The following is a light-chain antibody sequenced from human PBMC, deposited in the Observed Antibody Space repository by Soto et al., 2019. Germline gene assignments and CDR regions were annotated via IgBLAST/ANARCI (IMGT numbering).Light chain of an antibody. Sequence: ILLTQCPGALSLSPGERATLSCRASQSFXNNYLAWYQQRPGQAPRLLXYDASSRATGIPDRLSGSGSGTDFTRTISRREPDDCAGYYCQQYGTSPITFGQGTKVDI. J-gene: IGKJ1*01. CDR2: DAS. CDR1: QSFXNNY. CDR3: QQYGTSPIT. V-gene: IGKV3-20*01.